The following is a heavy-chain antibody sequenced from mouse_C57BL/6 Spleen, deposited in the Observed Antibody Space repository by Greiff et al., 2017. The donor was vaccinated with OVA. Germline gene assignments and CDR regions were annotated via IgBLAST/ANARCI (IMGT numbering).Heavy chain of an antibody. CDR1: GYTFTSYW. J-gene: IGHJ3*01. V-gene: IGHV1-55*01. CDR2: IYPGSGST. D-gene: IGHD2-5*01. Sequence: QVQLQQPGAELVKPGASVKMSCKASGYTFTSYWITWVKQRPGQGLEWIGDIYPGSGSTNYNEKFKDKATLTVDKSSSTAYMQLSSLTSEDSAVYYCARLNSNSLAYWGQGTLVTVSA. CDR3: ARLNSNSLAY.